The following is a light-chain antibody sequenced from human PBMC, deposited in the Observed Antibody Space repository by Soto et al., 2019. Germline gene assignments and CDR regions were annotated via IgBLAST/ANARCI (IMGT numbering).Light chain of an antibody. V-gene: IGKV3-20*01. Sequence: EIVLTQSPGTLSLSPGEGATLSCRASQSVSSSYLAWYQQKPGQAPRVLIYGASSRATGIPDRFSGSGSGTDFTLTISRLEPEDFAVYYCQQYGTSPVTFGPGTKVDIK. CDR2: GAS. CDR1: QSVSSSY. J-gene: IGKJ3*01. CDR3: QQYGTSPVT.